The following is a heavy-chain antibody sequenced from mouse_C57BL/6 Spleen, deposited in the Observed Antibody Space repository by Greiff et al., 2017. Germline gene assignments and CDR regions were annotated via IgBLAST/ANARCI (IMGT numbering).Heavy chain of an antibody. V-gene: IGHV1-59*01. J-gene: IGHJ4*01. D-gene: IGHD2-3*01. CDR1: GYTFTSYW. Sequence: QVQLQHPGAELVRPGTSVKLSCKASGYTFTSYWMHWVKQRPGQGLEWIGVIDPSDSYTNYNQKFKGKATLTVDTSSSTAYMQLSSLTSEDSAVYYCARRGYDGYPYAMDYWGQGTSVTVSS. CDR3: ARRGYDGYPYAMDY. CDR2: IDPSDSYT.